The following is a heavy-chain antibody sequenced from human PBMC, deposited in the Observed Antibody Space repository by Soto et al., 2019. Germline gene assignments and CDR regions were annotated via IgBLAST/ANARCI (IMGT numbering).Heavy chain of an antibody. CDR3: AKSLVGSDAAYYYNGMDV. J-gene: IGHJ6*02. CDR1: GFTLSSHG. Sequence: QVQLVESGGGVVQPGGSLRLSCAASGFTLSSHGMHWVRQAPGKGLEWVAVISYDGSNKYYADSVKGRFTISSDNSKKTLYLQMNSLRAKDSAVYYCAKSLVGSDAAYYYNGMDVWGQGTRVTVSS. CDR2: ISYDGSNK. D-gene: IGHD1-26*01. V-gene: IGHV3-30*18.